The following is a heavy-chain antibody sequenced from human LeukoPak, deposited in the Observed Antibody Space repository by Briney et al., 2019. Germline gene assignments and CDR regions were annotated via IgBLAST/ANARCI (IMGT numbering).Heavy chain of an antibody. D-gene: IGHD3-10*01. J-gene: IGHJ4*02. CDR2: ISGSGGST. CDR1: GFTVSSNY. V-gene: IGHV3-23*01. Sequence: PGGSLRLSCAASGFTVSSNYMSWVRQAPGKGLEWVSAISGSGGSTYYADSVKGRFTISRDNSKNTLYLQMNSLRAEDTAVYYCAKGSKYYYGSGSWGQGTLVTVSS. CDR3: AKGSKYYYGSGS.